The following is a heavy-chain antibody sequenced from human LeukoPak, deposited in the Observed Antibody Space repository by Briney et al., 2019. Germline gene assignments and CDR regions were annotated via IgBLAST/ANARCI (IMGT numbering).Heavy chain of an antibody. CDR2: ISAYNGNT. D-gene: IGHD3-16*02. CDR1: GYTFTNYG. J-gene: IGHJ4*02. CDR3: VRAYDHVWGSYRQPGDY. Sequence: ASVKVSCKASGYTFTNYGITWVRQAPGQGLEWMGWISAYNGNTNYAQKLQGRVTMTTDTSTRTAYMELRSLRSDDTAVYYCVRAYDHVWGSYRQPGDYWGQGTLVTVSS. V-gene: IGHV1-18*01.